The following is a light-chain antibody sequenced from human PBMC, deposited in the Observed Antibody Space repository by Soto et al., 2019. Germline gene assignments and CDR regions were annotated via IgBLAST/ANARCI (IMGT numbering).Light chain of an antibody. CDR1: QSVSSSY. J-gene: IGKJ4*01. CDR3: QQYGISPLT. Sequence: EIVLTQSPGTLSFSPGERATLSCRASQSVSSSYLAWYQQKPGQAPRLLIYCASSRATGIPDRFSGSGSGTDFTLSISRLQTEDFAVYYCQQYGISPLTVGGGTKVEIK. V-gene: IGKV3-20*01. CDR2: CAS.